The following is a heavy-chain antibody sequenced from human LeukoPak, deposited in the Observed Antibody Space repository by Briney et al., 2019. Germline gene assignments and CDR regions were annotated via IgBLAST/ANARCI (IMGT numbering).Heavy chain of an antibody. CDR3: ARDLGDIVVVPPQRYLDV. Sequence: ASVKVSCKASGYTFTGYYIHWVRHAPGQGLEWMGWINPNSGGTNYAQTFQGRVTMTRDTSISTAYMELSGLRSDDTAVYYCARDLGDIVVVPPQRYLDVWGKGTTVTVS. J-gene: IGHJ6*03. D-gene: IGHD2-2*01. CDR2: INPNSGGT. CDR1: GYTFTGYY. V-gene: IGHV1-2*02.